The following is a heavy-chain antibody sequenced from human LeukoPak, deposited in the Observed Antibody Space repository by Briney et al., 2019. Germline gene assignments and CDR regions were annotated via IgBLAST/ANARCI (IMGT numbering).Heavy chain of an antibody. Sequence: GESLRLSCAASGFTFSAYAMSWVRQAPGKGLEWVSTISSSGGSTYYPDSVKGRFTISRDNSKNTLYLQMNSLRAEDAAVYYCAKDSAYCSGGSCPYHDAFDIWGQGTMVTVSS. CDR3: AKDSAYCSGGSCPYHDAFDI. CDR2: ISSSGGST. V-gene: IGHV3-23*01. CDR1: GFTFSAYA. J-gene: IGHJ3*02. D-gene: IGHD2-15*01.